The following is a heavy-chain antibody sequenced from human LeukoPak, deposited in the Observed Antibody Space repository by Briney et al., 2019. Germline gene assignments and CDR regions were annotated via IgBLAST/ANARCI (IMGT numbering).Heavy chain of an antibody. CDR3: ARDRDYLDV. Sequence: SMKGRFTISRDNAKNSLYLQMNSLRAEDTAVYYCARDRDYLDVWGQGTTVSVPS. J-gene: IGHJ6*02. D-gene: IGHD2-21*01. V-gene: IGHV3-11*06.